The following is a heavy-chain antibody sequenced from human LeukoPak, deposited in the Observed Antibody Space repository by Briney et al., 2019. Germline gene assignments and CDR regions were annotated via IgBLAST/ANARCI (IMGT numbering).Heavy chain of an antibody. D-gene: IGHD3-22*01. V-gene: IGHV3-23*01. CDR3: AYLDSSGYYYGRLRY. CDR2: ISAGGDRT. Sequence: PGGSLRLSCAASGFTFSDHAMGWVRQTPAKGLESVSSISAGGDRTHYADSVKGRFTVSRDNSKNTLYLHMNSLRAEDTAVYFCAYLDSSGYYYGRLRYWGQGTPVTVSS. J-gene: IGHJ4*02. CDR1: GFTFSDHA.